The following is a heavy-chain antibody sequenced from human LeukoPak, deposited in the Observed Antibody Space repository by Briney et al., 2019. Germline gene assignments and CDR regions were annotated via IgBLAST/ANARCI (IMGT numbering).Heavy chain of an antibody. CDR2: IGRRSTNI. V-gene: IGHV3-48*01. Sequence: GGSLRLSCAASGFTFSDYSMNWVRQAPGKGLEWVSYIGRRSTNIYYADSVKGRFTISRDDATNSLYLQMSSLRAEDTAVYYCVRDHNWNYDYWGQGALVTVSS. D-gene: IGHD1-7*01. CDR3: VRDHNWNYDY. J-gene: IGHJ4*02. CDR1: GFTFSDYS.